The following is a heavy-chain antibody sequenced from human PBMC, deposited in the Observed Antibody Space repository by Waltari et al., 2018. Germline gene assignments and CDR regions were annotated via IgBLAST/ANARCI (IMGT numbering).Heavy chain of an antibody. V-gene: IGHV1-2*06. CDR2: INPNSGGT. Sequence: QVQLVQSGAEVKKPGASVKVSCKASGYTFTGYYMHWVRQAPGQGLEWMGRINPNSGGTNYAQKCEGRVTMTRDTSISTAYRELSRLRSDDTAVYYCARTSPGIVGATFQHWGQGTLVTVSS. J-gene: IGHJ1*01. CDR3: ARTSPGIVGATFQH. D-gene: IGHD1-26*01. CDR1: GYTFTGYY.